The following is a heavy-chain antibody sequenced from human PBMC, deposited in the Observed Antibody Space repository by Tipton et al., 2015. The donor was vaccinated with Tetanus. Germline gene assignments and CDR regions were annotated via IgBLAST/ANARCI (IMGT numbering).Heavy chain of an antibody. D-gene: IGHD4-17*01. CDR3: ARGEAYGDYPAMYFFDN. Sequence: TLSLTCAVYGASFSDYYWSWIRQAPGKGLEWIGEINHSGNTNHNPSLKSRVTLSVDTSKNQFSLKLTSVTAADTAVYYCARGEAYGDYPAMYFFDNWGQGTLLTVSS. V-gene: IGHV4-34*01. CDR1: GASFSDYY. CDR2: INHSGNT. J-gene: IGHJ4*02.